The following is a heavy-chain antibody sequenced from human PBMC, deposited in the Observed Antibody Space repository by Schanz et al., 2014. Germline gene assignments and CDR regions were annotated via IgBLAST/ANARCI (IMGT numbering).Heavy chain of an antibody. Sequence: EVQLLESGGGLVQPGGSLRLSCAASGFTFGDYAMTWVRQAPGKGLEWVSGISGSGASTYYADSVKGRFTISRDNSKNLLYLQMNSLRAEDTAVYYCTRDVRLDRRGNWFDPWGQGTLVTVSS. CDR3: TRDVRLDRRGNWFDP. J-gene: IGHJ5*02. V-gene: IGHV3-23*01. CDR1: GFTFGDYA. D-gene: IGHD1-1*01. CDR2: ISGSGAST.